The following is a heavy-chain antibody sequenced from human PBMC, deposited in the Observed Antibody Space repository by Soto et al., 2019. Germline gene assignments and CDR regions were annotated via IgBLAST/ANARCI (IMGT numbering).Heavy chain of an antibody. CDR1: GYTFTRYG. CDR3: ARDGVDTATGYYDGMDV. Sequence: QVQLVQSGAEVKKPGASVKVSCTASGYTFTRYGISWVRQAPGQGLEWMGWISAYNGNTTYAQKLQGRVTITTDTPTSTAYMELRSLRSDDTAVYYCARDGVDTATGYYDGMDVWGQGTTVTVSS. V-gene: IGHV1-18*01. D-gene: IGHD5-18*01. J-gene: IGHJ6*02. CDR2: ISAYNGNT.